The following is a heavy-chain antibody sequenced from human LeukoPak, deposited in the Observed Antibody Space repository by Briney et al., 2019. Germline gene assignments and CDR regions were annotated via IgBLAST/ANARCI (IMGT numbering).Heavy chain of an antibody. Sequence: GGSLRLSCAGSGFTFSTYAMSWVRQAPGKGLEWVSGISGTGGSTHYADSVKGRFTISRDNSKNTLYLQMNSLRAEDTAVYYCAKELYDSSRFFGYWGQGSLVTGSS. D-gene: IGHD3-22*01. CDR3: AKELYDSSRFFGY. CDR1: GFTFSTYA. CDR2: ISGTGGST. V-gene: IGHV3-23*01. J-gene: IGHJ4*02.